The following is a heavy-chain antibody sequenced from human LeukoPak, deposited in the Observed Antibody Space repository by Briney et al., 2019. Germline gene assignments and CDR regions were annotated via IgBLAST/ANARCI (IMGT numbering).Heavy chain of an antibody. CDR2: IYYSGTT. CDR3: ARDQGVEGALDY. Sequence: PSETLSLTCTVSGGSISSHSWSWIRQPPGKGLEWIGYIYYSGTTHYNPSLKSRVTISVDTSKNQFSLRLSSVTAADTAVYYCARDQGVEGALDYWGQGTLVTVSS. CDR1: GGSISSHS. J-gene: IGHJ4*02. V-gene: IGHV4-59*11. D-gene: IGHD1-26*01.